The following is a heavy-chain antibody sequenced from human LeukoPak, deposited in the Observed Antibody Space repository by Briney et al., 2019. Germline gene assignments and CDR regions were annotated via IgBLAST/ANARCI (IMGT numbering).Heavy chain of an antibody. CDR3: ARERWERGNWFDP. D-gene: IGHD1-26*01. CDR1: GGSISSYY. J-gene: IGHJ5*02. V-gene: IGHV4-59*01. CDR2: IYYSGST. Sequence: SETLSLTCTVSGGSISSYYWSWIRQPPGKGLEWIGYIYYSGSTNYNPSLKSRVTISVDTSKNQFSLKLSSVTAADTAVYYCARERWERGNWFDPWGQGTLVTVSS.